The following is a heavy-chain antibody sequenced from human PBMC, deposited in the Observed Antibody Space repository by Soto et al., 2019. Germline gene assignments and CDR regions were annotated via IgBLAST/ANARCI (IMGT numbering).Heavy chain of an antibody. V-gene: IGHV4-59*01. CDR3: ARGKLGGDC. D-gene: IGHD3-10*01. J-gene: IGHJ4*02. CDR1: GASLSNTY. Sequence: QVHLQESGPGLVKPSETLSLTCTVSGASLSNTYWSWIRQPPGKGLEWVGNIYYNGNSNYNPSLRGRVTSSIDKSKNQFSMNLRSVTAADTAVYYCARGKLGGDCWGQGTLVTVSS. CDR2: IYYNGNS.